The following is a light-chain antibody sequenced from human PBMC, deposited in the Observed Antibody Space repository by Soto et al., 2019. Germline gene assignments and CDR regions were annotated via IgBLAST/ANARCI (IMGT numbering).Light chain of an antibody. J-gene: IGKJ1*01. CDR1: QSISSW. V-gene: IGKV1-5*01. Sequence: DIQMPQSPSTLSASVGDSVTIACRASQSISSWLAWYQQKPGKAPKLLIYDASNLESGVPSRFSGSGSGTDFTLTISSLQPEDFATYYCQQSYSSPRTFGQGTKVDIK. CDR2: DAS. CDR3: QQSYSSPRT.